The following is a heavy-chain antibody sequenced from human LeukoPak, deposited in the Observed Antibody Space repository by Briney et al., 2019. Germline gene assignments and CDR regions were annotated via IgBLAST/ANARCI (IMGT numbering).Heavy chain of an antibody. J-gene: IGHJ4*02. CDR1: GFTFSDCA. D-gene: IGHD1-26*01. CDR3: AREGVGATTPVLYYFDY. CDR2: IFYDGSTT. Sequence: GGSLRLSCAASGFTFSDCAMNWVRRAPGKGLEWVAVIFYDGSTTYYADSVKGRFTISRNNSKNTLYLQMNSLRAEDTAVYYCAREGVGATTPVLYYFDYWGQGTLVTVSS. V-gene: IGHV3-30-3*01.